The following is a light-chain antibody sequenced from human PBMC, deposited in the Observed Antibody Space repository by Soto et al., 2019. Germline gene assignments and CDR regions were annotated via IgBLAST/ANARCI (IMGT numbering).Light chain of an antibody. V-gene: IGKV1-5*01. CDR3: QRYNTFSGT. CDR2: DAS. Sequence: DIQMTQSPSTLSASVGDRVTITCRASQSIRSLLAWYQQKPGKAPKVLIYDASSLESGVPSRFSGRGSGTQFTLTISSLQPDDFATYYCQRYNTFSGTFGPGTKVDIK. CDR1: QSIRSL. J-gene: IGKJ1*01.